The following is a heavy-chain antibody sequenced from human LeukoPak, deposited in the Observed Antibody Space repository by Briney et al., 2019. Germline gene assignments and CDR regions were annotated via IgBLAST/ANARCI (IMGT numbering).Heavy chain of an antibody. J-gene: IGHJ3*02. D-gene: IGHD3-22*01. CDR1: GFTFSSYW. CDR3: ARVGRRKGRITMIGWTYQHDAFDT. CDR2: INSDGSST. Sequence: PGGSLRLSCAASGFTFSSYWMHWVRQAPGKGLVWVSRINSDGSSTSYADSVKGRFTISRDNAKNTLYLQMNSLRAEDTAVYYCARVGRRKGRITMIGWTYQHDAFDTWGQGTMVTVSS. V-gene: IGHV3-74*01.